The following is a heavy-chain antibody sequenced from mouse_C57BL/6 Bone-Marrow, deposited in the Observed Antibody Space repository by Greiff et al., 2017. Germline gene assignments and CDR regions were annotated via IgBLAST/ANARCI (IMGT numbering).Heavy chain of an antibody. V-gene: IGHV1-55*01. CDR2: IYPTSGRT. CDR3: ARSGPLGRSFDY. CDR1: GYTFTSYW. Sequence: QVQLQQPGAALVKPGASVKTSCKAPGYTFTSYWITWVKQRPGQGLEWIGDIYPTSGRTNYNEQFKSKAILTVDTSSNTAYKQLSSLTSEYSAVFYGARSGPLGRSFDYWGQGTTLTVSS. D-gene: IGHD4-1*01. J-gene: IGHJ2*01.